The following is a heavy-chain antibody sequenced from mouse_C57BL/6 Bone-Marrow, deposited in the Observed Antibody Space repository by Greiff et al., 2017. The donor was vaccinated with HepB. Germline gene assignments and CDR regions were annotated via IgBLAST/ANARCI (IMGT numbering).Heavy chain of an antibody. D-gene: IGHD2-1*01. CDR3: AKIYYGNYGRYFDV. V-gene: IGHV1-72*01. CDR1: GYTFTSYW. J-gene: IGHJ1*03. Sequence: QVQLKQPGAELVKPGASVKLSCKASGYTFTSYWMHWVKQRPGRGLEWIGRIDPNSGGTKYNEKFKSKATLTVDKPSSTAYMQLSSLTSEDAAVYYCAKIYYGNYGRYFDVWGTGTTVTVSS. CDR2: IDPNSGGT.